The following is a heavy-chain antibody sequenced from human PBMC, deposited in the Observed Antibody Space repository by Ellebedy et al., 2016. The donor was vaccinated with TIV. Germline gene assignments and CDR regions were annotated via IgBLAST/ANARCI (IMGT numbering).Heavy chain of an antibody. J-gene: IGHJ4*02. CDR2: FDPEDGET. V-gene: IGHV1-24*01. Sequence: AASVKVSCKVSGYTLTELSMHWVRQAPGKGLEWMGGFDPEDGETIYAQKFQGRVTMTTDTSTTTAYMELRSLTSDDTAVYYCGRVVSDYIWGSYRLDYWGQGTLVTVSS. D-gene: IGHD3-16*02. CDR3: GRVVSDYIWGSYRLDY. CDR1: GYTLTELS.